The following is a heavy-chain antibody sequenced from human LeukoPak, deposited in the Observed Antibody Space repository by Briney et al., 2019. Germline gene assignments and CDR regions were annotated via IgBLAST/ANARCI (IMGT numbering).Heavy chain of an antibody. CDR2: INHSGST. J-gene: IGHJ6*03. V-gene: IGHV4-39*07. Sequence: PSETLSLTCTVSGGSISSSSYYWGWIRQPPGMGLEWIGEINHSGSTNYNPSLKSRVTISVDTSKNQFSLKLSSVTAADTAVYYCASSQYGSGRWYYYYMDVWGKGTTVTVSS. CDR1: GGSISSSSYY. CDR3: ASSQYGSGRWYYYYMDV. D-gene: IGHD3-10*01.